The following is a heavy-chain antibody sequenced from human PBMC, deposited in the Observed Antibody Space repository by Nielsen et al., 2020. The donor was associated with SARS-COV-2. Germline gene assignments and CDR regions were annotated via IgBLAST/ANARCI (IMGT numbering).Heavy chain of an antibody. V-gene: IGHV4-59*08. CDR1: GGSISSYY. D-gene: IGHD7-27*01. CDR2: IYYSGST. Sequence: SETLSLTCTVSGGSISSYYWSWIRQPPGKGLEWIGYIYYSGSTNYNPSLKSRVTISVDTSKNQFSLKLSSVTAADTAVYYCARHFQSAGDFGAFDIWGQGTMVTVSS. J-gene: IGHJ3*02. CDR3: ARHFQSAGDFGAFDI.